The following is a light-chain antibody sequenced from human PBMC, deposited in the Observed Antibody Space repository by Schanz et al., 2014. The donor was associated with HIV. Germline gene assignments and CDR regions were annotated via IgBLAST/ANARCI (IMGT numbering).Light chain of an antibody. J-gene: IGLJ2*01. CDR3: SSYTSSSTLEGV. CDR1: SNDIGAYRY. CDR2: EVT. V-gene: IGLV2-8*01. Sequence: QSALTQPPSASGSPGQSVTISCTGTSNDIGAYRYVSWYQHHPGRAPRLLIYEVTKRPSGVPGRFSGSKSGNTASLTISGLQAEDEADYYCSSYTSSSTLEGVFGGGTKLTVL.